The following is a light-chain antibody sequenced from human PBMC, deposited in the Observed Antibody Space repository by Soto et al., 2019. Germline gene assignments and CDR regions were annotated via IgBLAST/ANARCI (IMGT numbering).Light chain of an antibody. J-gene: IGLJ1*01. CDR2: EVS. V-gene: IGLV2-18*02. CDR1: SSDVDSYNR. Sequence: QSALTQPRSVSGSPGQSVTISCTGISSDVDSYNRVSWYQQPPGTAPKLRIYEVSNRPSGVPDRFSGSKSGNTASLTISGLQAEDEADYYCCSYAGSHTWVFGTGTKVTVL. CDR3: CSYAGSHTWV.